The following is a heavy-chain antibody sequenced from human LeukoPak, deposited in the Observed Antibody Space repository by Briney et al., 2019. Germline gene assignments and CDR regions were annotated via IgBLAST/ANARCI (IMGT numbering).Heavy chain of an antibody. D-gene: IGHD3-22*01. CDR3: ARDLPYYYDSSGSTPVDY. J-gene: IGHJ4*02. Sequence: ASVNVSCKVSGYTLTELSMHWVRQAPGKGLEWMGGFDPEDGETIYAQKFQGRVTMTEDTSTDTAYMELSSLRSEDTAVYYCARDLPYYYDSSGSTPVDYWGQGTLVTVSS. CDR2: FDPEDGET. CDR1: GYTLTELS. V-gene: IGHV1-24*01.